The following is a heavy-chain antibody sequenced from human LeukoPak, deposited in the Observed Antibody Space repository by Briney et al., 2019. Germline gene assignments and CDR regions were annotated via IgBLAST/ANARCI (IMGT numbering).Heavy chain of an antibody. Sequence: GESLKISCKGSGYSFTSYWIGWVRQMPGKGLEWRGIIYPGDSDTRYSPSFQGQVTTSADKSISTAYQQWSSLKASDTAMYYCARRRTVAGLFDYWGQGTLVTVSS. J-gene: IGHJ4*02. CDR3: ARRRTVAGLFDY. CDR2: IYPGDSDT. CDR1: GYSFTSYW. D-gene: IGHD6-19*01. V-gene: IGHV5-51*01.